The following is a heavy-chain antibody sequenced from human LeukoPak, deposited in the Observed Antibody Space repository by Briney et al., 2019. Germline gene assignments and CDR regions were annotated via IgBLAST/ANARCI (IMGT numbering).Heavy chain of an antibody. CDR3: ARAVSDSGYWYFDL. D-gene: IGHD1-14*01. CDR1: GGSVSSDSYY. V-gene: IGHV4-61*01. CDR2: MYHRGST. J-gene: IGHJ2*01. Sequence: SETLSLTCTVSGGSVSSDSYYWSWIRQPPEKGQEWIAYMYHRGSTNYNPSLRSRVTMSVDTSKNQFSLKLSSVTAADTAVYYCARAVSDSGYWYFDLWGRGTLATVSS.